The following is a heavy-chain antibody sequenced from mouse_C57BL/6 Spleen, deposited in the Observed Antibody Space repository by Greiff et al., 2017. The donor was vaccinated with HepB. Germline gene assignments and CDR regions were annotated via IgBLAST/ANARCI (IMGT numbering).Heavy chain of an antibody. Sequence: EVKLLESGGGLVQPGGSLSLSCAASGFTFTDYYMSWVRQPPGKALEWLGFIRNKANGYTTEYSASVKVRFTIARDNSQSILYLQMHALRAEDSATYYCARYCDSDYAMDYWGQGTSVTVSS. J-gene: IGHJ4*01. CDR2: IRNKANGYTT. V-gene: IGHV7-3*01. CDR1: GFTFTDYY. CDR3: ARYCDSDYAMDY.